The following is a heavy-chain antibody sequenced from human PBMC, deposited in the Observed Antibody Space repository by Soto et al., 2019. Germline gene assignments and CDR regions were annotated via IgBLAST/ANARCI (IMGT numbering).Heavy chain of an antibody. V-gene: IGHV4-31*03. CDR2: IYYSGST. CDR3: ARVPGGGVPAFDI. D-gene: IGHD1-1*01. J-gene: IGHJ3*02. Sequence: QVQLQESGPGLAKPSQTLSLTCSVSGGSITSDAYYWSWLRQLPGKGLEWIGYIYYSGSTNNNPSLQSRVSMSVDTSKNHFTLNLNSVTAADTALYYCARVPGGGVPAFDIWGQGTMVTVSS. CDR1: GGSITSDAYY.